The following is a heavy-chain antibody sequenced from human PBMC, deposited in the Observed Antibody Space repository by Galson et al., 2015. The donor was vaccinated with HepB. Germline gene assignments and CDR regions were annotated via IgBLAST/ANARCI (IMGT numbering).Heavy chain of an antibody. CDR1: GYTFTSYY. V-gene: IGHV1-46*04. Sequence: SVKVSCKASGYTFTSYYMHWVRQAPGQGLEWMGIINPSGGSTSYVQKLQGRVTMTRDTSTSTVYMELSSLRSEDTAVYYCARDGSKEGSRGHVWFDPWGQGTLVTVS. CDR3: ARDGSKEGSRGHVWFDP. J-gene: IGHJ5*02. D-gene: IGHD2-2*03. CDR2: INPSGGST.